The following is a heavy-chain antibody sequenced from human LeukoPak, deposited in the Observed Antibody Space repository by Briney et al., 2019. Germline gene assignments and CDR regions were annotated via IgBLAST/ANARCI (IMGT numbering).Heavy chain of an antibody. D-gene: IGHD2-15*01. V-gene: IGHV3-11*01. J-gene: IGHJ4*02. Sequence: PGGSLRLSCAASGFTFSDYYMSWIRQAPGKGLEWVSYISSSGSTIYHADSVKGRFTISRDNAKNSLYLQMNSLRAEDTAVYYCTGYCSGGSCFTAGYWGQGTLVTVSS. CDR2: ISSSGSTI. CDR3: TGYCSGGSCFTAGY. CDR1: GFTFSDYY.